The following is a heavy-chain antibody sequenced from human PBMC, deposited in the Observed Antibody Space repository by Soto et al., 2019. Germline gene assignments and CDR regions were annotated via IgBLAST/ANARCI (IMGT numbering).Heavy chain of an antibody. J-gene: IGHJ4*02. CDR1: GFTFSSYS. V-gene: IGHV3-21*01. D-gene: IGHD4-17*01. Sequence: ESGGGLVKPGGSLRLSCAASGFTFSSYSMNWVRQAPGKGLEWVSSISSSSSYIYYADSVKGRFTISRDNAKNSLYLQMNSLRAEDTAVYYCARDTSYGDFYFDYWGQGTLVTVSS. CDR2: ISSSSSYI. CDR3: ARDTSYGDFYFDY.